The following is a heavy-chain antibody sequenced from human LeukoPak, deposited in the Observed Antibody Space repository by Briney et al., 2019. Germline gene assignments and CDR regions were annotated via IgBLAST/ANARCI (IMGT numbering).Heavy chain of an antibody. D-gene: IGHD1-26*01. J-gene: IGHJ4*02. CDR3: ARHVLEWWELLRRSEYYFDY. CDR2: IYYSGNT. CDR1: GGSISSSSYY. Sequence: KPSETLSLTCTVSGGSISSSSYYWGWIRQPPGKGLEWIGSIYYSGNTYYNPSLKRRVTISVDTSKNQFSLKLSSVTAADTAVYYCARHVLEWWELLRRSEYYFDYWGQGTLVTVSS. V-gene: IGHV4-39*01.